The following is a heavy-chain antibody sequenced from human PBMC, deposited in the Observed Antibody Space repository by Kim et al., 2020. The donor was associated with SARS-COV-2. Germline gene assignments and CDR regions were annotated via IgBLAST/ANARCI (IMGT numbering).Heavy chain of an antibody. V-gene: IGHV3-15*01. Sequence: GTADYAAPVKGRFTISRDDSKNTLYLQMNSLKTEDTAVYYCTGWATRFDYWGQGTLVTVSS. J-gene: IGHJ4*02. CDR3: TGWATRFDY. CDR2: GTA. D-gene: IGHD2-2*01.